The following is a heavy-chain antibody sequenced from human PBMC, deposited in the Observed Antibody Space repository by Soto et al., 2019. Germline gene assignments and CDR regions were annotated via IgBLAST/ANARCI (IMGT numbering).Heavy chain of an antibody. Sequence: QVQLVQSGAEVKKPGSSVKVSCRPSGGRFSSYAINWVRQAPGQGLEWMGGIVPIFGTANYAQKFLGRVTTTTDESTTTVYMELRSLTSEDTAVYFCAGGPSGRYYLGWFDPWGQGTLVTVSS. J-gene: IGHJ5*02. V-gene: IGHV1-69*01. CDR2: IVPIFGTA. CDR3: AGGPSGRYYLGWFDP. CDR1: GGRFSSYA. D-gene: IGHD3-10*01.